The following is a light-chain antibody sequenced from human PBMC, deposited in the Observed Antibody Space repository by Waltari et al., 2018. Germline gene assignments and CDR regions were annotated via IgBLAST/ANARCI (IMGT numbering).Light chain of an antibody. CDR2: QDN. CDR1: KLGDKY. V-gene: IGLV3-1*01. J-gene: IGLJ2*01. CDR3: QAWDSSTAI. Sequence: SYELTQPPSVSVSPGQTASITCSGDKLGDKYACWYQQKPGQSPVLVIYQDNNRPSGIPVRFSGSNSGDTAPLTIRGTQAMDEADYYCQAWDSSTAIFGGGTKLTVL.